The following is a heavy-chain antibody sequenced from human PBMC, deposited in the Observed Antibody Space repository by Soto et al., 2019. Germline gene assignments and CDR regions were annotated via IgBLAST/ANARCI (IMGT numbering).Heavy chain of an antibody. J-gene: IGHJ4*02. CDR3: ARGWRAAFDY. Sequence: QVQLQQWGAGLLKPSETLSLTCAVYGRSFSGYQWIWIRQPPGKGLEWIGEINHSGIPNYNSSLESRVTISIDTSKNQFSLKLSSVTAADTAVYYCARGWRAAFDYWGLGTLVTVSS. V-gene: IGHV4-34*01. D-gene: IGHD6-25*01. CDR2: INHSGIP. CDR1: GRSFSGYQ.